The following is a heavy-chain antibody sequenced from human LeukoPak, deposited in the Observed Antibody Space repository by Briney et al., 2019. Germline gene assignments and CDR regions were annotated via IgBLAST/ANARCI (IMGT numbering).Heavy chain of an antibody. CDR2: INTRSYI. V-gene: IGHV3-21*01. CDR3: AREGGYCYGGSCRWFDS. CDR1: GFTFSSYS. D-gene: IGHD2-15*01. Sequence: GGSLRLSCAASGFTFSSYSMNWVRQAPGKGLEWVSSINTRSYIYYADSVNGRFTISRDDAKNSLYLQVNSLTAEDTAVYYCAREGGYCYGGSCRWFDSWGQGTLVTVSS. J-gene: IGHJ5*01.